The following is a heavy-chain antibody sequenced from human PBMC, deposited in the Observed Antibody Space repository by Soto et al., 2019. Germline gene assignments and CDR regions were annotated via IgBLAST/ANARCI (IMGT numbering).Heavy chain of an antibody. CDR2: IIPIFGTA. CDR1: GGTFSSYA. V-gene: IGHV1-69*13. Sequence: SVKVSCKASGGTFSSYAISWVRQAPGQGLEWMGGIIPIFGTANYAQKFQGRVTITADESTSTAYMELSSLRSEDTAVYYCARNQGGYDDSSGYWPHFDYWGQGTMV. D-gene: IGHD3-22*01. CDR3: ARNQGGYDDSSGYWPHFDY. J-gene: IGHJ4*02.